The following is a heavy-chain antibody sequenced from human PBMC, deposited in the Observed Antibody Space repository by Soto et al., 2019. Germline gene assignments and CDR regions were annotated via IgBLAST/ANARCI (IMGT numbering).Heavy chain of an antibody. CDR2: MNPNSGNT. Sequence: ASVKVSCKASGYTFTSYDINWVRQATGQGLEWMGWMNPNSGNTGYAQKFQGRVTMTRNTSISTAYMELSSLRSEDTAVYYCARAGHASTYYDFWSGYHYYYYMDVWGKGTTVTVSS. J-gene: IGHJ6*03. CDR1: GYTFTSYD. CDR3: ARAGHASTYYDFWSGYHYYYYMDV. V-gene: IGHV1-8*01. D-gene: IGHD3-3*01.